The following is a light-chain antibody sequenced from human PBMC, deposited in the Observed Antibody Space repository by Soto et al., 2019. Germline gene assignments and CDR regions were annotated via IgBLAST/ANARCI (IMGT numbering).Light chain of an antibody. Sequence: QSALTQPASVSGSPGQSITISCTGTSSDVGGYNYVSWYQQHPGKAPKLMIYDVSNRPSGVSNRFSGSKSGNTASLTISGLQAEDEADHYCSSYTSSSTLSYVFGTGTQLTVL. CDR3: SSYTSSSTLSYV. CDR1: SSDVGGYNY. CDR2: DVS. V-gene: IGLV2-14*01. J-gene: IGLJ1*01.